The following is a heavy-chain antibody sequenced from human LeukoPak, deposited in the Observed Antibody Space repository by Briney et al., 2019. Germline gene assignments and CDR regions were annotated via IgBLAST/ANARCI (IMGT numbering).Heavy chain of an antibody. CDR1: GGSFSGYY. CDR3: AREKRYSGYDGVYGMDV. V-gene: IGHV4-34*01. J-gene: IGHJ6*02. Sequence: PSETPSLTCAVYGGSFSGYYWSWIRQPPGKGLEWIGEINHSGSTNYNPSLKSRVTISVDTSKNQFSLKLSSVTAADTAVYYCAREKRYSGYDGVYGMDVWGQGITVTVSS. CDR2: INHSGST. D-gene: IGHD5-12*01.